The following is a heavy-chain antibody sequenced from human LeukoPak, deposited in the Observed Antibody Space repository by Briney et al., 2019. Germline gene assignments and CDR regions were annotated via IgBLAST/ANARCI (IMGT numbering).Heavy chain of an antibody. V-gene: IGHV3-48*02. CDR2: ISSGGDTI. D-gene: IGHD6-13*01. CDR1: GFTFSSYA. CDR3: ARARPYSFPDC. Sequence: PGESLRLSCAASGFTFSSYAMNWVRQAPGKGLEWVSCISSGGDTIYYADSVKGRFTISRDGAKNSLYLQMNSLRDDDTAVYYCARARPYSFPDCWGQGTLVTVSS. J-gene: IGHJ4*02.